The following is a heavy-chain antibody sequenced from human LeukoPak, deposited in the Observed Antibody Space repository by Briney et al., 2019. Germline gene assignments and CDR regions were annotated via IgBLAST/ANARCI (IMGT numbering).Heavy chain of an antibody. V-gene: IGHV1-2*04. D-gene: IGHD1-26*01. Sequence: ASVSVSCKASGYTFTGYYMHWVRQAPGQGLEWMGWINPNSGGTNYAQKFQGWVTMTRDTSISTAYMELSRLRSDDTAVYYCARDLSGSYYGGYDYWGQGTLVTVSS. J-gene: IGHJ4*02. CDR3: ARDLSGSYYGGYDY. CDR2: INPNSGGT. CDR1: GYTFTGYY.